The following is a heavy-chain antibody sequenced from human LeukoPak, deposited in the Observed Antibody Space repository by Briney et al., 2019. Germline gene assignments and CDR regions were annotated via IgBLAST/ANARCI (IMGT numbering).Heavy chain of an antibody. CDR1: GFTFSSYG. CDR3: AMSSNWNPYDAFDI. V-gene: IGHV3-33*01. D-gene: IGHD1-20*01. J-gene: IGHJ3*02. CDR2: IWYDGSNK. Sequence: GGSLRLSCAASGFTFSSYGMHWVRQAPGKGLEWVAVIWYDGSNKYYADSVKGRFTISRDNSKNTLYLQMNSLRAEDTAVYYCAMSSNWNPYDAFDIWGQGTMVTVSS.